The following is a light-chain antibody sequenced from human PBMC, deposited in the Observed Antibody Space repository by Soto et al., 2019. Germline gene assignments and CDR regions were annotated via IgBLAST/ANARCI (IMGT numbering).Light chain of an antibody. J-gene: IGKJ1*01. V-gene: IGKV3-20*01. CDR2: GAS. CDR1: QSVSSSY. CDR3: QQYDQWWT. Sequence: EIVLTQSPGTLSLSPGERATLSCRASQSVSSSYLAWYQQKPGQAPRLLIYGASNRATGIPARFSGSGSGTKFSLTINSLQSEDFGVYFWQQYDQWWTFGQGTKVDIK.